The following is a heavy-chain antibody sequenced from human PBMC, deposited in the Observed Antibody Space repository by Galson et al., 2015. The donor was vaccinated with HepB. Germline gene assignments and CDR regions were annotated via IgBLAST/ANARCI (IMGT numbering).Heavy chain of an antibody. CDR2: IYSGGDT. Sequence: SLRLSCAASGFTVSSNHMSWVRQAPGKGLEWVSVIYSGGDTDYADSVKGRFTISRHNFQNTLYLRMNSLRVEDTAVYYCASTRGFYYWGQGTLVIVSS. V-gene: IGHV3-53*04. CDR3: ASTRGFYY. J-gene: IGHJ4*02. CDR1: GFTVSSNH. D-gene: IGHD2-15*01.